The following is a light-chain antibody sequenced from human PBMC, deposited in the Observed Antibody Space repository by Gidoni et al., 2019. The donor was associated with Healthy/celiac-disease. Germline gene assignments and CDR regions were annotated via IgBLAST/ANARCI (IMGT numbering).Light chain of an antibody. CDR2: GAS. J-gene: IGKJ4*01. V-gene: IGKV3-20*01. CDR1: QSVSSSY. Sequence: ESVFTQSPGTLSLSPGERATLHCRASQSVSSSYLAWYQQKPGQAPRLLIYGASSRATGIPDRFSGSGSGTDFTLTISRLEPEDFAVYYCQQYGSSPRGFGGGTKVEIK. CDR3: QQYGSSPRG.